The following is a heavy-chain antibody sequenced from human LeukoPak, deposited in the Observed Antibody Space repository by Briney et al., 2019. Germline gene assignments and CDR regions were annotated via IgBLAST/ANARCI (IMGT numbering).Heavy chain of an antibody. J-gene: IGHJ5*02. Sequence: GASVKVSCRASGGTFSSYAISWVRQAPGQGLEWMGRIIPILGIANYAQKFQGRVTMTRNTPISTAYMELSSLRSEDTAVYYCARGNIGYFDGPYWFDPWGQGTLVTVSS. CDR3: ARGNIGYFDGPYWFDP. CDR1: GGTFSSYA. CDR2: IIPILGIA. D-gene: IGHD3-9*01. V-gene: IGHV1-69*04.